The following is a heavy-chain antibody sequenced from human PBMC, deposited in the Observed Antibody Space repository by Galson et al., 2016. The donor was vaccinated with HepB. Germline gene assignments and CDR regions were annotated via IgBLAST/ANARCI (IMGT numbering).Heavy chain of an antibody. CDR3: ARAYSRLGRWRLLYYFDY. Sequence: SLRLSCAASGFTFSTNSMNWVRQAPGKGLEWVSSISSGSAYKYYADSVKGRFTISRDNAKNSLYLQMNSLRAEDTAVYYCARAYSRLGRWRLLYYFDYWRQGTLVIVSS. J-gene: IGHJ4*02. CDR2: ISSGSAYK. V-gene: IGHV3-21*01. CDR1: GFTFSTNS. D-gene: IGHD2/OR15-2a*01.